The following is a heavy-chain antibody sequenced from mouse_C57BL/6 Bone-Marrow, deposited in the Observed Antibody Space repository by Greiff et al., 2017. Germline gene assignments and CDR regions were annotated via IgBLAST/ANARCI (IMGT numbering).Heavy chain of an antibody. V-gene: IGHV1-22*01. Sequence: EVQLQQSGPELVKPGASVKMSCKASGYTFTDYNMHWVKQSHGKSLEWIGYINPNNGGTSYNQKFKGKATLTVNKSSSTAYMELRSLTSEDSAVYYCARSYGSSYLFAYWGQGTLVTVSA. CDR2: INPNNGGT. CDR3: ARSYGSSYLFAY. D-gene: IGHD1-1*01. J-gene: IGHJ3*01. CDR1: GYTFTDYN.